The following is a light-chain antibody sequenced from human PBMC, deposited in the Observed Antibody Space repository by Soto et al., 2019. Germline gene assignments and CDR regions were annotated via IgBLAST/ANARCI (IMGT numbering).Light chain of an antibody. CDR1: SSDVGAYNY. CDR3: SSYVAGDILL. J-gene: IGLJ2*01. V-gene: IGLV2-8*01. Sequence: QSALTQPPSASGSPGQSVTISCTGTSSDVGAYNYVCWYQQHPGKAPKLMIYEVNKRPSGVPDRFSGSKSGNTASLTVSGLQAGDEADYYCSSYVAGDILLFGGGTQLTVL. CDR2: EVN.